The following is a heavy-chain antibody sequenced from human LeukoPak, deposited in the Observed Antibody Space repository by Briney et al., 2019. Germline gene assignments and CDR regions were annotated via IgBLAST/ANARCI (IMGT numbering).Heavy chain of an antibody. D-gene: IGHD3/OR15-3a*01. V-gene: IGHV1-69*05. CDR1: GGTFSSYA. CDR2: IIPIFGTA. CDR3: ARGGGFDFWADYYYYMDV. J-gene: IGHJ6*03. Sequence: ASVKVSCKASGGTFSSYAISWVRQAPGQGLEWMGGIIPIFGTANYAQKFQGRVTITTDESTSTAYMELSPLRSEDTAVYYCARGGGFDFWADYYYYMDVWGKGTTVTVSS.